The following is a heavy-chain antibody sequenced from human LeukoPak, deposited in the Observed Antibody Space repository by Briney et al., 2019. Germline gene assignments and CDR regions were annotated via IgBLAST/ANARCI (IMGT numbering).Heavy chain of an antibody. CDR3: ASGGSYYFDAFDI. CDR2: IYYSGST. V-gene: IGHV4-59*01. D-gene: IGHD1-26*01. CDR1: GGSISSYY. Sequence: SETLSLTCTVSGGSISSYYWSWIRQPPGKGLEWIGYIYYSGSTNYNPSLESRVTISVDTSKNQFSLKLSSVTAADTAVYYCASGGSYYFDAFDIWGQGTMVTVSS. J-gene: IGHJ3*02.